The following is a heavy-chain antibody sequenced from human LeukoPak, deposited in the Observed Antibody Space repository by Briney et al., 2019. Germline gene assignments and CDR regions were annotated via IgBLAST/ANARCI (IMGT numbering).Heavy chain of an antibody. D-gene: IGHD6-13*01. Sequence: GSVRVSFKASGYTFTSYGISWVRQAPGQGLEWMGWISGNSGNTNYAQKLQGRVTMTTDTSTSTAYMELRSLRSDDTAVYYCARPNIAAAASFDYWGQGTLVIVSS. J-gene: IGHJ4*02. CDR3: ARPNIAAAASFDY. CDR1: GYTFTSYG. CDR2: ISGNSGNT. V-gene: IGHV1-18*01.